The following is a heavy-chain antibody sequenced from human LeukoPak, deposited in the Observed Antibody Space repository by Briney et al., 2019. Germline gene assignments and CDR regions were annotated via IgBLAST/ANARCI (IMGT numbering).Heavy chain of an antibody. CDR1: GYTFTSYY. V-gene: IGHV1-69*05. J-gene: IGHJ4*02. CDR3: ARDIAAAGLLDY. Sequence: SVKVSCKASGYTFTSYYMHWVRQAPGQGLEWMGGIIPIFGTANYAQKFQGRVTITTDESTSTAYMELSSLRSEDTAVYYCARDIAAAGLLDYRGQGTLVTVSS. CDR2: IIPIFGTA. D-gene: IGHD6-13*01.